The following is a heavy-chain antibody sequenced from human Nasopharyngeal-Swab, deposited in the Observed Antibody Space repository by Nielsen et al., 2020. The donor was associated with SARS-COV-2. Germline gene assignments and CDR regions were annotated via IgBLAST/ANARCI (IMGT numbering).Heavy chain of an antibody. CDR1: GFTFSSYS. CDR2: ISSSSSYI. J-gene: IGHJ6*02. Sequence: GESLKISCAASGFTFSSYSMNWVRQAPGKGLEWVSSISSSSSYIYYADSVKGRFTISRDNAKNSLYLQMNSLKAEDTAVYYCARHNFWSGYASYYGMDVWGQGTTVTVSS. CDR3: ARHNFWSGYASYYGMDV. V-gene: IGHV3-21*01. D-gene: IGHD3-3*01.